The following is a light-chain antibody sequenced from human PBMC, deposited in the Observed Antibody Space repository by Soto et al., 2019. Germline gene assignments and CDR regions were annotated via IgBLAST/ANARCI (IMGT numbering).Light chain of an antibody. CDR1: SSNIGNNY. CDR3: FSYTSSGTYV. CDR2: DNN. V-gene: IGLV1-51*01. J-gene: IGLJ1*01. Sequence: QSVLTQPPSVSAAPGQTVTISCSGSSSNIGNNYVSWYQQLPGTAPKLLIYDNNKRPSGIPDRFSGSKSGTSATLGITGLQTGDEADYYCFSYTSSGTYVFGTGTKLTVL.